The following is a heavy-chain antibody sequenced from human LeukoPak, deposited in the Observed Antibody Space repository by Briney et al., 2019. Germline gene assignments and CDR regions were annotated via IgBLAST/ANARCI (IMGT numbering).Heavy chain of an antibody. CDR1: GYTFTGYY. D-gene: IGHD2-2*02. Sequence: GASVKVSCKASGYTFTGYYMHWVRQAPGQGLEWMGWINPNSGGTNYAQKLQGRVTMTTDTSTSTAYMELRSLRSDDTAVYYCARDYCSSTSCYTPHYYYYGMDVWGQGTTVTVSS. V-gene: IGHV1-2*02. J-gene: IGHJ6*02. CDR3: ARDYCSSTSCYTPHYYYYGMDV. CDR2: INPNSGGT.